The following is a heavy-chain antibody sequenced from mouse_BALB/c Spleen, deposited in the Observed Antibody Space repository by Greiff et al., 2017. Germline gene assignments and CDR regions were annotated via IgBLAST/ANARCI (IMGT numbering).Heavy chain of an antibody. J-gene: IGHJ4*01. CDR2: ISNGGGST. Sequence: EVKLVESGGGLVQPGGSLKLSCAASGFTFSNYTMSWVRQTPEKRLEWVAYISNGGGSTYYPDTVKGRFTISRDNAKNTLYLQLSSLKSEDTAMCYCARHYDAMDYWGQGTSVTVSS. CDR3: ARHYDAMDY. CDR1: GFTFSNYT. V-gene: IGHV5-12-2*01.